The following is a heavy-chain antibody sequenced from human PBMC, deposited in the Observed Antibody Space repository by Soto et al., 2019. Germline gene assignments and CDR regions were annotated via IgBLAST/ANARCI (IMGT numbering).Heavy chain of an antibody. D-gene: IGHD5-12*01. CDR1: GYTFTTYA. J-gene: IGHJ5*02. CDR2: INAGNGNT. CDR3: ARGPLRNWFDP. Sequence: ASVEVSCKXSGYTFTTYAMHWVRQAPGQRLEWMGWINAGNGNTKYSQKFQGRVTITKNTSATTAYMELSSLRSEDTAVYYCARGPLRNWFDPWGQGTLVTVSS. V-gene: IGHV1-3*01.